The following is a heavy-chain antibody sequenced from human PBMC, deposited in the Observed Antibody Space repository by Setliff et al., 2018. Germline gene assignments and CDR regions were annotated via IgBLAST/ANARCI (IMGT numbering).Heavy chain of an antibody. V-gene: IGHV4-4*08. J-gene: IGHJ4*02. CDR3: ARSPSAGAYWNPRPFYSDY. CDR1: GGSMSTYY. D-gene: IGHD1-26*01. CDR2: ISPSGST. Sequence: TLSLPCPVSGGSMSTYYWSWIRQPPGRGMEWIGHISPSGSTTYNPSVKSRVPISLDTSKNHFSLKLDSVTAADTALYYCARSPSAGAYWNPRPFYSDYWARGTLVTVSS.